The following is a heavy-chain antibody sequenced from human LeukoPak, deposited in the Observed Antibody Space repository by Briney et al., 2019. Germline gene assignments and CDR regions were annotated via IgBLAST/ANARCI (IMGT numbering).Heavy chain of an antibody. CDR3: ARDRPSDSPHYYDSSGYPDY. D-gene: IGHD3-22*01. V-gene: IGHV1-3*01. CDR2: INAGNGNT. J-gene: IGHJ4*02. Sequence: ASVKVSCKASGGTFSSYAMHWVRQAPGLRLEWMGWINAGNGNTKYSQKFQGRVTITRDTSASTAYMELSSLRSEDTAVYYCARDRPSDSPHYYDSSGYPDYWGQGTLVTVSS. CDR1: GGTFSSYA.